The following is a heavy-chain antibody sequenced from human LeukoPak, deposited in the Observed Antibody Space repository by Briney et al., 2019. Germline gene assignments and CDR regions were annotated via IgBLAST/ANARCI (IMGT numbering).Heavy chain of an antibody. D-gene: IGHD5-12*01. CDR1: GYTFTGYY. CDR2: INPNSGGT. CDR3: ARARMGSAYDYFDY. J-gene: IGHJ4*02. Sequence: ASVKVSCKASGYTFTGYYIHWVRQAPGQGLEWMGWINPNSGGTNLAQKFQGRFTMTRDTSTTTAYMELSSLRSDDTAVYYCARARMGSAYDYFDYWGQGTLVTVSS. V-gene: IGHV1-2*02.